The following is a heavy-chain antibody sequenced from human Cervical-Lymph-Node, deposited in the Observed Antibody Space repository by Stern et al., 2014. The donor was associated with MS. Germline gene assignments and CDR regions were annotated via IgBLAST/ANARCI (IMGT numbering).Heavy chain of an antibody. CDR1: GFTFSDYY. V-gene: IGHV3-11*01. J-gene: IGHJ4*02. CDR2: ISSSGSTI. D-gene: IGHD6-19*01. CDR3: AREDSSGWYEREKRYYFDY. Sequence: MQLVESGGGLVKPGGSLRLSCAASGFTFSDYYMSWIRQAPGKGLEWVSYISSSGSTIYYADSVKGRFTISRDNAKNSLYLQMNSLRAEDTAVYYCAREDSSGWYEREKRYYFDYWGQGTLVTVSS.